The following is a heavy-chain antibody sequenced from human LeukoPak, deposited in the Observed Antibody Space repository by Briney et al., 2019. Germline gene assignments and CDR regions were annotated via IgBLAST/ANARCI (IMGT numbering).Heavy chain of an antibody. CDR1: GFTFSSYA. V-gene: IGHV3-64D*09. CDR3: AKDRGYSGFPTFDY. D-gene: IGHD5-12*01. CDR2: ISSNGGST. J-gene: IGHJ4*02. Sequence: TGGSLRLSCSASGFTFSSYAMHWVRQAPGKGLDYVSAISSNGGSTYYADSVKGRFTISRDNSKNTLYLQMSSLRAEDTAVYYCAKDRGYSGFPTFDYWGQGTLVTVSS.